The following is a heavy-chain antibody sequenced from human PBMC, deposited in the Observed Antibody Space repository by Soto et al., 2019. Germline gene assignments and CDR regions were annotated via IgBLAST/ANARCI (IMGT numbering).Heavy chain of an antibody. D-gene: IGHD6-13*01. CDR2: ISAYNGNT. CDR3: ARDWAAASTFAY. J-gene: IGHJ4*02. CDR1: GYTFTSYG. Sequence: QVQLVQSGAEVKKPGASVKVSCKASGYTFTSYGISWVRQAPGQGLEWMGWISAYNGNTNYAQKLQGRVTMTTDTSTSTAYMQLRSLRSGETALYYCARDWAAASTFAYCGKGTLVTVSS. V-gene: IGHV1-18*01.